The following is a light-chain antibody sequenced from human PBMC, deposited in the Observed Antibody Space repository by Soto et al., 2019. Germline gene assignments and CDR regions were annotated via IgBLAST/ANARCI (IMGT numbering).Light chain of an antibody. CDR3: LHYGVSPLP. CDR1: QSVNSDY. J-gene: IGKJ5*01. CDR2: GAS. Sequence: IVLTPSPGTLSFSPGESATLSFRASQSVNSDYLAWFQQKPGQAPRLLIYGASTRTTGIPDRFSGSGSGTDFTLTIGRLEPGDFAVYYCLHYGVSPLPFAQGTRLEI. V-gene: IGKV3-20*01.